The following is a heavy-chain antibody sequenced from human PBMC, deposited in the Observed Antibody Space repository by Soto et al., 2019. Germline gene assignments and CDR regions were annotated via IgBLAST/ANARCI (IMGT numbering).Heavy chain of an antibody. CDR1: GGSISSGDYY. Sequence: SETLSLTCTVSGGSISSGDYYWSWIRQPPGKGLEWIGYIYYSGSTYYNPSLKSRVTISVDTSKNQFSLKLSSVTAADTAVYYCASDYSQRGRGYYYYGMDVWGQGTTVTVSS. CDR3: ASDYSQRGRGYYYYGMDV. V-gene: IGHV4-30-4*01. CDR2: IYYSGST. D-gene: IGHD4-4*01. J-gene: IGHJ6*02.